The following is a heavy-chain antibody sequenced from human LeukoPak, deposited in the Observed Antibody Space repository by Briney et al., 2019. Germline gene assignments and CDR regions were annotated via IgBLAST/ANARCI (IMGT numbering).Heavy chain of an antibody. D-gene: IGHD6-13*01. V-gene: IGHV3-48*03. J-gene: IGHJ4*02. CDR1: GFTFSSYE. CDR3: ARKRYSSSWYRGWRYFDY. Sequence: GGSLRLSCAASGFTFSSYEMNWVRQAPGKGLEWVSYISSSGSTIYYAGSVKGRFTISRDNAKNSLYLQMNSLRAEDTAVYYCARKRYSSSWYRGWRYFDYWGQGTLVTVSS. CDR2: ISSSGSTI.